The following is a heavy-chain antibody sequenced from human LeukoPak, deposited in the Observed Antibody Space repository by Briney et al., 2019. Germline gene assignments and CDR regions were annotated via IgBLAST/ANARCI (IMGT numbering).Heavy chain of an antibody. CDR1: GGSISSYY. Sequence: PSETLSLTCTVSGGSISSYYWSWIRQPPGKGLEWIGYIYYSGSTNYNPSLKSRVTISVDTSKNQFSLKLSSVTAADTAVYYCAGSITMVRGVTGYFQHWGQGTLVTVSS. CDR2: IYYSGST. V-gene: IGHV4-59*08. J-gene: IGHJ1*01. CDR3: AGSITMVRGVTGYFQH. D-gene: IGHD3-10*01.